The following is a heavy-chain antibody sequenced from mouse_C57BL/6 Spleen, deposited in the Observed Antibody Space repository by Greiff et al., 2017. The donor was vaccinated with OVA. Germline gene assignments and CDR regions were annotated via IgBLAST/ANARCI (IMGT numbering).Heavy chain of an antibody. CDR3: ARGITTVVEGFDY. J-gene: IGHJ2*01. V-gene: IGHV1-82*01. D-gene: IGHD1-1*01. CDR1: GYAFSSSW. Sequence: QVQLKQSGPELVKPGASVKISCKASGYAFSSSWMNWVKQRPGKGLEWIGRIYPGDGDTNYNGKFKGKATLTADKSSSTAYMQLSSLTSEDSAVYFCARGITTVVEGFDYWGQGTTLTVSS. CDR2: IYPGDGDT.